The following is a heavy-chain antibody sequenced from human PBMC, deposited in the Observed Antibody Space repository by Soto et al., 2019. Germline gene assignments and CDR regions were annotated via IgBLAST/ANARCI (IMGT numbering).Heavy chain of an antibody. Sequence: QVQLQESGPGLVKPSGTLSLTCAVSGGSITNSNWWSWVRQAPGKGLEWIGEIYHSGATTYNPSLKSRATISVDPSNNHFSLKLTSVTAADTAVYFCARDLGTGTDYWGQGTLVTVAS. CDR1: GGSITNSNW. CDR2: IYHSGAT. D-gene: IGHD1-1*01. CDR3: ARDLGTGTDY. J-gene: IGHJ4*02. V-gene: IGHV4-4*02.